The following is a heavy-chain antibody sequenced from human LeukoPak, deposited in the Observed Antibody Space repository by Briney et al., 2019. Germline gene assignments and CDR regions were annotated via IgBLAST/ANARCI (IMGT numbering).Heavy chain of an antibody. Sequence: PGGSLRLSCAASGFAFSTYAMSWVRQAPGKGLEWVSAISNSGGSTYYADSVKGRFTISRDNSKNTLYLQMNSLRAEDTAVYYFARAGTSWYRGGALDDWGQGTLVTVYS. CDR2: ISNSGGST. V-gene: IGHV3-23*01. CDR1: GFAFSTYA. CDR3: ARAGTSWYRGGALDD. D-gene: IGHD6-13*01. J-gene: IGHJ4*02.